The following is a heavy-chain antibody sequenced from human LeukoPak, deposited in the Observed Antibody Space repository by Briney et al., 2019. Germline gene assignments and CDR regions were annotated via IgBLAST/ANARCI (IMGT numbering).Heavy chain of an antibody. Sequence: PSETLSLTCTVSGGSVSSGGYYWSWIRQPPGKGLEWIGYIHYSGSTNYNPSLKSRVTISVDTSKNQFSLKLSSVTAADTAVYYCARGTVAVFDYWGQGTLVTVSS. CDR1: GGSVSSGGYY. D-gene: IGHD4-23*01. CDR3: ARGTVAVFDY. V-gene: IGHV4-61*08. CDR2: IHYSGST. J-gene: IGHJ4*02.